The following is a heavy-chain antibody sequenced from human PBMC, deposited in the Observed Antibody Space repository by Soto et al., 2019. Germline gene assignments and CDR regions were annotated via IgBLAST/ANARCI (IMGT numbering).Heavy chain of an antibody. CDR1: GITFTNAW. D-gene: IGHD4-17*01. CDR2: IKNRVDGGTT. Sequence: EVQLVESGGDLVRPGGCLRLSCAASGITFTNAWMSWVRQVPGKGLEWVGRIKNRVDGGTTDYAAPVRGRFTISRDDSRNTLFLQMNNLEPEDTAIYYCTTDPGDYEDFWGQGTLVTVSS. CDR3: TTDPGDYEDF. V-gene: IGHV3-15*01. J-gene: IGHJ4*02.